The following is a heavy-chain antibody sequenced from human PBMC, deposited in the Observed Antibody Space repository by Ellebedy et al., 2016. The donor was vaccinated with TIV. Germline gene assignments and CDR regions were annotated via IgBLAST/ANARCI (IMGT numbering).Heavy chain of an antibody. D-gene: IGHD3-3*02. V-gene: IGHV3-23*01. Sequence: GESLKISCAASGFTFSPYAMAWVRQAPGKGLEWVSGIVGSGAQKYADSVKGRFTISRDNSKRTVDLQMNSLRAEDTAVYFWARILPVSFSTAFDIWGPGTTVTVSS. CDR2: IVGSGA. CDR3: ARILPVSFSTAFDI. J-gene: IGHJ3*02. CDR1: GFTFSPYA.